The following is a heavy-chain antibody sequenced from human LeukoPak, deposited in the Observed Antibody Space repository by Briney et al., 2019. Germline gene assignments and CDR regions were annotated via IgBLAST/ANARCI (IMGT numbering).Heavy chain of an antibody. CDR3: ARLHALGAEEFDP. CDR2: IHYTGST. Sequence: SETLSLTCTVSGGSITGHYWSWVRQPPGKGLEWIGYIHYTGSTNYNPSLNSRITMSVDTPNNQFSLRLTSVTATDTAVYYCARLHALGAEEFDPWGQGALVTVSS. J-gene: IGHJ5*02. D-gene: IGHD3-16*01. V-gene: IGHV4-59*11. CDR1: GGSITGHY.